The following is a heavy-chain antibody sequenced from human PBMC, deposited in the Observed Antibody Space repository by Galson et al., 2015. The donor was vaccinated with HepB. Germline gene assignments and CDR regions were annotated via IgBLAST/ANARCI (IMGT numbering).Heavy chain of an antibody. Sequence: QSGAEVKKPGASVRVSCKASGGTFSSYAISWVRQAPGQGLEWMGGIIPIFGTANYAQKFQGRVTITADESTSTAYMELSSLRSEDTAVYYCARGIVVVPAANYYYYMDVWGKGTTVTVSS. V-gene: IGHV1-69*13. CDR1: GGTFSSYA. CDR3: ARGIVVVPAANYYYYMDV. CDR2: IIPIFGTA. J-gene: IGHJ6*03. D-gene: IGHD2-2*01.